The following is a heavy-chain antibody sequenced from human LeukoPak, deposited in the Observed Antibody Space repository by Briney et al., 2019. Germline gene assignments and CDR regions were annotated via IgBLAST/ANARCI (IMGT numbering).Heavy chain of an antibody. D-gene: IGHD3-22*01. CDR3: ASGYDSSRYPFR. Sequence: GEALKISCRGSGYSFTNYWNGWGRPMPGKGVEWMGIIYTGDSDTRYSPSFQGQVTISADKSISTAYLQWSSLKASDTAMYYCASGYDSSRYPFRWGQGTLVTVS. CDR1: GYSFTNYW. J-gene: IGHJ4*02. CDR2: IYTGDSDT. V-gene: IGHV5-51*01.